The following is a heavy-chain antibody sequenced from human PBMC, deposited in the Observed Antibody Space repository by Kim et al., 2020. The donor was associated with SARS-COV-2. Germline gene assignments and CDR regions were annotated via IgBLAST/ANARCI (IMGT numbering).Heavy chain of an antibody. CDR3: ARGGSYNSGWYEIDY. CDR1: RFTFSSYW. Sequence: GGSLRLSCAASRFTFSSYWMHWVRQAPGKGLVWVSRINSDGSNTNYADSVKGRFTISRDNAKNTVNLQMNSLRAEDTAVYYCARGGSYNSGWYEIDYWGQGTLVTVSS. J-gene: IGHJ4*02. V-gene: IGHV3-74*01. CDR2: INSDGSNT. D-gene: IGHD6-19*01.